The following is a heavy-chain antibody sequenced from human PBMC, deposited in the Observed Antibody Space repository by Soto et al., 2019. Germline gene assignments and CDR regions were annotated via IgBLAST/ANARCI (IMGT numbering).Heavy chain of an antibody. CDR3: ARGADDFSSGYYYEY. D-gene: IGHD3-3*01. CDR1: GYTFSRHG. V-gene: IGHV1-18*04. Sequence: QVQLVQSGAEVKKPGASVTVSCKASGYTFSRHGISWVRQAPGQGLEWMAWSGNTNYAQKVQGRLTLTTNPSTRTAYVEMRSLRSDATAVYYCARGADDFSSGYYYEYWGQGTLVTVSS. J-gene: IGHJ4*02. CDR2: SGNT.